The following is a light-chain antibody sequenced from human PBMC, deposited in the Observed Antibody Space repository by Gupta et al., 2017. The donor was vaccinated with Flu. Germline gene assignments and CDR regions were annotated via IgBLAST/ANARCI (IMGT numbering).Light chain of an antibody. Sequence: LAPPPVSPGERASLSFMASQTVSTSLAWFQQTPGQVPRPLIYGDSIRAPGIPARFSGRGSGTDFRLTISSMKSEDFAVYYCQQSKNGPRTFGEGTKVEIK. CDR3: QQSKNGPRT. J-gene: IGKJ4*02. V-gene: IGKV3-15*01. CDR2: GDS. CDR1: QTVSTS.